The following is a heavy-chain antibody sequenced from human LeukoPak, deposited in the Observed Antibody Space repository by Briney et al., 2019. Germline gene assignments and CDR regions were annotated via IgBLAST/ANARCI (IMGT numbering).Heavy chain of an antibody. V-gene: IGHV4-61*01. CDR1: GDSVSSDSYY. CDR2: IYYSGTT. J-gene: IGHJ4*02. Sequence: SETLSLTCTVSGDSVSSDSYYWSWIRQPPGKGLDWSGYIYYSGTTKQNPSLKSRVTLSVDTSKNQLSLKLTSVTAADTAVYYCARDSRGYYDTSGYFDYWGQGTLVTVSS. D-gene: IGHD3-22*01. CDR3: ARDSRGYYDTSGYFDY.